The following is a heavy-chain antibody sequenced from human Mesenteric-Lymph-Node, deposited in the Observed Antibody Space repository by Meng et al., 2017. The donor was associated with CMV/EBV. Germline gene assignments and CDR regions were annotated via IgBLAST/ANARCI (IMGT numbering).Heavy chain of an antibody. CDR3: AREIPWIDSSGYYFDY. J-gene: IGHJ4*02. V-gene: IGHV3-30-3*01. Sequence: SGCTFSSYATHWVRQAPGKGLEWVSVISYDGSNKYYADSVKGRFTISRDNSKNTLYLQMNSLRAEDTAVYYCAREIPWIDSSGYYFDYWGQGTLVTVSS. D-gene: IGHD3-22*01. CDR2: ISYDGSNK. CDR1: GCTFSSYA.